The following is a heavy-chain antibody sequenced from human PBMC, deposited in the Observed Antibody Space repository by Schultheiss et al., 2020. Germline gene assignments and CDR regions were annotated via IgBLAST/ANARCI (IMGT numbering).Heavy chain of an antibody. D-gene: IGHD3-16*02. Sequence: SQTLSLTCTVSGGSVSSGSYYWSWIRQPPGKGLEWIGYIYHSGSTYYNPSLKSRVTISVDTSKNQFSLKLSSVTAADTAVYYCAREAVITFGGVIGWGQGTLVTVSS. V-gene: IGHV4-61*01. CDR2: IYHSGST. J-gene: IGHJ4*02. CDR3: AREAVITFGGVIG. CDR1: GGSVSSGSYY.